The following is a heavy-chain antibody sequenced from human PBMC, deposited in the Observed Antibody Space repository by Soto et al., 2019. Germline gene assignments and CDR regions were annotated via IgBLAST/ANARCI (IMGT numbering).Heavy chain of an antibody. V-gene: IGHV1-69*01. CDR1: GGTFSSYA. J-gene: IGHJ6*02. CDR3: ARDYGSGTQYYYYGMDV. Sequence: QVQLVQSGAEVKKPGSSVMVSCKASGGTFSSYAISWVRQAPGQGLEWMGGIIPIFGTANYAQKFQGRVTITADESTSTAYMELSSLRSEDTAVYYCARDYGSGTQYYYYGMDVWGQGTTVTVSS. CDR2: IIPIFGTA. D-gene: IGHD1-26*01.